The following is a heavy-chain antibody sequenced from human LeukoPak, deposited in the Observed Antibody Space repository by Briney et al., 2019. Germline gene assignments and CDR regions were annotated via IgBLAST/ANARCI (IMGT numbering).Heavy chain of an antibody. D-gene: IGHD3-9*01. J-gene: IGHJ4*02. CDR1: GFSFSDSP. Sequence: ETGGSLRLSCAASGFSFSDSPMHWVRQASGKGLKWVGRVRDRANSYATGYAASVEGRFTISRDDSENTAYLQMNSLIIEDTAVYYCTIQRPQTGTFDYWGQGVLVTVSS. V-gene: IGHV3-73*01. CDR2: VRDRANSYAT. CDR3: TIQRPQTGTFDY.